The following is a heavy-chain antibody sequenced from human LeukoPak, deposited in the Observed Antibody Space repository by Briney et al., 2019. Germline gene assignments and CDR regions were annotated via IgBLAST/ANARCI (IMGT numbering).Heavy chain of an antibody. CDR2: IISNGRTI. Sequence: SLRLPWAASGSSLSYDYMSWIRQSPGNWLEWASYIISNGRTIYYADAVMGRFTISRHNAKVSPYLQLNSLRDEDTALYYCARPMQWLVQPDHWGEGTLVTV. J-gene: IGHJ5*02. V-gene: IGHV3-11*04. CDR1: GSSLSYDY. CDR3: ARPMQWLVQPDH. D-gene: IGHD6-19*01.